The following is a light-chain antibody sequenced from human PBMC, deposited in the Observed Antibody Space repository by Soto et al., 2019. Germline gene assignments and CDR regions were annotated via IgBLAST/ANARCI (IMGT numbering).Light chain of an antibody. CDR2: LGS. CDR3: RQGLSGFT. V-gene: IGKV2-28*01. CDR1: QSLLHSNGYNY. Sequence: DIVMTQSPLSLPVTPGEPASISCRSSQSLLHSNGYNYLEWYLQKPGQSPQLLVYLGSDRASGDPDRFRGSGSGTDFTLKISRVEAEDVGFYYCRQGLSGFTVGPGTKVEIK. J-gene: IGKJ3*01.